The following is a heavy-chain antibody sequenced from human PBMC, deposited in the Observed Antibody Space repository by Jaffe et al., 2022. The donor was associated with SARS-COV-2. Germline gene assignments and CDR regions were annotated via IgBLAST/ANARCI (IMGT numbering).Heavy chain of an antibody. V-gene: IGHV3-21*01. J-gene: IGHJ4*02. Sequence: EVQLVESGGGLVKPGGSLRLSCAASGFTFSSYSMNWVRQAPGKGLEWVSSISSSSSYIYYADSVKGRFTISRDNAKNSLYLQMNSLRAEDTAVYYCARDTTGDYDFDYWGQGTLVTVSS. CDR2: ISSSSSYI. D-gene: IGHD7-27*01. CDR3: ARDTTGDYDFDY. CDR1: GFTFSSYS.